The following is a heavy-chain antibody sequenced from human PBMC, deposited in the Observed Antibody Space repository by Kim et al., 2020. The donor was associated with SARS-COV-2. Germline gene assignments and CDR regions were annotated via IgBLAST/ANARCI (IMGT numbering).Heavy chain of an antibody. J-gene: IGHJ3*02. D-gene: IGHD2-15*01. Sequence: GGSLRLSCAASGFTFSSYSMNWVRQAPGKGLEWVSSISSSSSYIYYADSVKGRFTISRDNAKNSLYLQMNSLRAEDTAVYYCARLGGGGDAFDIWGQGTMVTVSS. CDR2: ISSSSSYI. V-gene: IGHV3-21*01. CDR1: GFTFSSYS. CDR3: ARLGGGGDAFDI.